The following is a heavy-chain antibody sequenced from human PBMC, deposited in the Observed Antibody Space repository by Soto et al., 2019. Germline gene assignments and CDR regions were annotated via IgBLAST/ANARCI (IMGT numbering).Heavy chain of an antibody. D-gene: IGHD2-2*01. CDR2: INHSGST. CDR3: ARVGGAYQLPDLGTIFDY. J-gene: IGHJ4*02. CDR1: GGSFSGYY. V-gene: IGHV4-34*01. Sequence: PSETLSLTCAVYGGSFSGYYWSWIRQPPGKGLEWIGEINHSGSTNYNPSLKSRVTISVDTSKNQFSLKLSSVTAADTAVYYCARVGGAYQLPDLGTIFDYWGQGTLVTVSS.